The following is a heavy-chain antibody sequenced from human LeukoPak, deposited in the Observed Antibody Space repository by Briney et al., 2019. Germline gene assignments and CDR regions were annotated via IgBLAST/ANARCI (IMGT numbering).Heavy chain of an antibody. V-gene: IGHV3-7*04. Sequence: GGSLRLSCAASGFTFSSYEMNWVRQAPGKGLEWVANIKQDGSQKYYMDSVKGRVTISRDNAKNSVDLQMNSLRAEDTAVYYCARENDGFDLWGQGTMVTVSS. CDR3: ARENDGFDL. J-gene: IGHJ3*01. CDR1: GFTFSSYE. CDR2: IKQDGSQK.